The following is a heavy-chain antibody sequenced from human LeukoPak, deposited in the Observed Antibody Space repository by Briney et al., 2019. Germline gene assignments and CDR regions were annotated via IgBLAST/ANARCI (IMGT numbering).Heavy chain of an antibody. CDR3: ARVAEGPWGPGAFDI. V-gene: IGHV4-34*01. CDR2: INHSGST. J-gene: IGHJ3*02. CDR1: GRSFSAYY. D-gene: IGHD1-26*01. Sequence: PSETLSLTCAVYGRSFSAYYWSWIRQSPGKGLEWIGEINHSGSTNYNPSLKSRLTISLDTSKNQFSLRLSSVTAADTAVYYCARVAEGPWGPGAFDIWGQGTMVTVSS.